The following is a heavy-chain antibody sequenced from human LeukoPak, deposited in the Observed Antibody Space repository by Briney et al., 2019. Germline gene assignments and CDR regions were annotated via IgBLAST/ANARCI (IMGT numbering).Heavy chain of an antibody. CDR1: GFTISDYY. CDR2: ISGSGHTT. V-gene: IGHV3-11*01. Sequence: GGSLRLSCAASGFTISDYYMSWIRQAPGKGLEWVSYISGSGHTTYYADSVKGRFTISRDNAKNSLYLQMISLRAEDTAVYYCASGSGGSYYFDYWGQGTLVTFSS. J-gene: IGHJ4*02. CDR3: ASGSGGSYYFDY. D-gene: IGHD2-15*01.